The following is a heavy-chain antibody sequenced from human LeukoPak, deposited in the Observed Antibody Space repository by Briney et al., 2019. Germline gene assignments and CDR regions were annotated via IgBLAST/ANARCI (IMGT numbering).Heavy chain of an antibody. CDR2: IYHSGST. Sequence: PSGTLSLTCAVSGGSISSSNWWSWVRQPPGKGLEWIEEIYHSGSTNYNPSLKSRVTISVDKSKNQFSLKLSSVTAADTAVYYCASRDSGYGINAFDIWGQGTMVTVSS. CDR1: GGSISSSNW. D-gene: IGHD5-12*01. CDR3: ASRDSGYGINAFDI. V-gene: IGHV4-4*02. J-gene: IGHJ3*02.